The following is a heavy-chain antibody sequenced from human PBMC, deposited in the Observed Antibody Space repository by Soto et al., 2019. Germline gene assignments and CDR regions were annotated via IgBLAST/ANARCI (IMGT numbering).Heavy chain of an antibody. CDR1: GYTFTAYY. CDR2: INTKFGDT. J-gene: IGHJ6*02. Sequence: QVQLVQSGAEVKEPGDSVRVSCEASGYTFTAYYIHWVRQAPGQGLEWMGWINTKFGDTTYAQDSQSRVSITSDTSIRTAYMELSRLTSGDTAIYDCARNMGYYFGAGSGNGHGFWGQGTTVTVFS. CDR3: ARNMGYYFGAGSGNGHGF. V-gene: IGHV1-2*02. D-gene: IGHD3-10*01.